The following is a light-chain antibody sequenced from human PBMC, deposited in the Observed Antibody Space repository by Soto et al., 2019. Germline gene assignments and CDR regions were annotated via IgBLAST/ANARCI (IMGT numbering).Light chain of an antibody. Sequence: QSVLTQPPSASGSPGQSVTISCTGSRSDVGGYNYVSWHQQHPGKAPKLMIYEVNNRPSGVPDRFSGSKSGNTASLTVSGVQAEDESYYYCSSCVGSNTVIFGGGTKVTVL. CDR1: RSDVGGYNY. CDR2: EVN. V-gene: IGLV2-8*01. CDR3: SSCVGSNTVI. J-gene: IGLJ2*01.